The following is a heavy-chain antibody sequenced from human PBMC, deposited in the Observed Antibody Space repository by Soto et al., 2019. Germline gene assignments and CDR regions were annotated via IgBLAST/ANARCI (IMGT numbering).Heavy chain of an antibody. D-gene: IGHD6-13*01. Sequence: PGESLKISCKGSGYSFTSYWIGWVRQMPGKGLEWMGIIYPGDSDTRYSPSFQGQVTISADKSISTAYLQWSSLKASDTAMYYCAIYSSSWYRSYGMDVWGQGTTATVSS. CDR3: AIYSSSWYRSYGMDV. CDR2: IYPGDSDT. V-gene: IGHV5-51*01. CDR1: GYSFTSYW. J-gene: IGHJ6*02.